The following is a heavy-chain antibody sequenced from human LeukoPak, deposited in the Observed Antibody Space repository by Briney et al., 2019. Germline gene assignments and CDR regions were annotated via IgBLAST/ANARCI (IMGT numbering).Heavy chain of an antibody. Sequence: GGSLRLSCAASGFTFSDYYMSWIRQAPGKGLEWVSYISSSGSLIYYADSVKGRFTITRGNAKNSLYLQMNSLRAEDTAVYYCARRGPNSGYDFLDYWGQGTLVTVSS. J-gene: IGHJ4*02. CDR1: GFTFSDYY. CDR3: ARRGPNSGYDFLDY. D-gene: IGHD5-12*01. V-gene: IGHV3-11*01. CDR2: ISSSGSLI.